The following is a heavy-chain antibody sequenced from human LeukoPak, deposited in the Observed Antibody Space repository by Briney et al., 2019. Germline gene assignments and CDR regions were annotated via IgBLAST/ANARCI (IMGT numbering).Heavy chain of an antibody. CDR3: ARVGLRQTAWFDP. V-gene: IGHV4-4*07. Sequence: PSETLSLTCTVSGASVSSYYWSWIRQPAAKGLEWIGHIYTSGSTNYNPSPKSRVTMSVDTSKNQFSLKLTSVTAADTAVYYCARVGLRQTAWFDPWGQGTLVTVSS. CDR2: IYTSGST. J-gene: IGHJ5*02. CDR1: GASVSSYY. D-gene: IGHD5-12*01.